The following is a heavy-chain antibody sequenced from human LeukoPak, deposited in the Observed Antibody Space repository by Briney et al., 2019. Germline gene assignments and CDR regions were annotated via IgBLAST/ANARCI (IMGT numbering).Heavy chain of an antibody. CDR2: ISGSGGST. CDR3: AKGAMIVVVTNPFDY. D-gene: IGHD3-22*01. Sequence: GGSLRLSYAASGFTFSSYAMSWVRQAPGKGLEWVSAISGSGGSTYYADSVKGRFTISRDNSKNTLYLQMNSLRAEDTAVYYCAKGAMIVVVTNPFDYWGQGTLVTVSS. J-gene: IGHJ4*02. V-gene: IGHV3-23*01. CDR1: GFTFSSYA.